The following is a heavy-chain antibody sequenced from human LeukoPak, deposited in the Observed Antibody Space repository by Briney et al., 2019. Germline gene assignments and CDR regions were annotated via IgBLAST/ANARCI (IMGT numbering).Heavy chain of an antibody. V-gene: IGHV1-8*02. J-gene: IGHJ6*02. CDR2: MNPNSGNT. CDR3: ARSLGGDYYYYGMDV. D-gene: IGHD3-16*01. CDR1: GYTFTGYY. Sequence: ASVKVSCKASGYTFTGYYMHWVRQAPGQGLEWMGWMNPNSGNTGYAQKFQGRVTMTRNTSISTAYMELSSLRSEDTAVYYCARSLGGDYYYYGMDVWGQGTTVTVSS.